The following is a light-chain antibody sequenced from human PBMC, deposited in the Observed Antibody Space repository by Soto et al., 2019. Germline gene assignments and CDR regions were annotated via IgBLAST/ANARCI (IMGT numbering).Light chain of an antibody. CDR3: SSYTSSSTYV. J-gene: IGLJ1*01. CDR2: EVS. CDR1: SRDVGAYNS. V-gene: IGLV2-14*01. Sequence: QSALTQPASVSGSPGQSITISCTGTSRDVGAYNSVSWYQQYPGKAPKLMMYEVSNRPSGVSDRFSGSKSGNTASLTISGLQTGDEAGYYCSSYTSSSTYVFGTGTKLTVL.